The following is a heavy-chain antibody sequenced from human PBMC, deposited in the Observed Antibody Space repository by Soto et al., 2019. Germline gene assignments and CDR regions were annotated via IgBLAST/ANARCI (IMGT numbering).Heavy chain of an antibody. CDR2: IIPIFGTA. CDR3: VSGGVDYYDILNGYYSAFDY. V-gene: IGHV1-69*13. Sequence: ASVKVSCKASGGTFSSYAISWVRQAPGQGLEWMGGIIPIFGTANYAQKFQGRVTITADESTSTAYMELSSLRYEDTAVYYCVSGGVDYYDILNGYYSAFDYWGQGALVTVSS. J-gene: IGHJ4*02. D-gene: IGHD3-9*01. CDR1: GGTFSSYA.